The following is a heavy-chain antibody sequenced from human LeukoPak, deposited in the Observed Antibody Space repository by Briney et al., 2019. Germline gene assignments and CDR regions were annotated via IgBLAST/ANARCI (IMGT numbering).Heavy chain of an antibody. CDR2: ISASNGNT. V-gene: IGHV1-18*01. Sequence: ASVKVSCKASGYSFSSSGINWVRQAPGHGLEWMGWISASNGNTDYAQNFQGRVTMTTDTSTSTAYMELKSLRSDDTAVYYCAREGRLAPWLAPGGWFDPWGQGTLVTVSS. CDR1: GYSFSSSG. D-gene: IGHD6-19*01. CDR3: AREGRLAPWLAPGGWFDP. J-gene: IGHJ5*02.